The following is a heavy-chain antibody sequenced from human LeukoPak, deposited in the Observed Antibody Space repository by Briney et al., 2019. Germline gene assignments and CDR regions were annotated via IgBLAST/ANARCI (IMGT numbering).Heavy chain of an antibody. V-gene: IGHV3-23*01. D-gene: IGHD3-9*01. Sequence: GGTLRLSCAASGFTFSSYGMSWVRQAPGKGLEWVSAISGSGGSTYYADSVKGRFTISRDNSKNTLYLQMNSLRAEDTAVYYCARVEDYDILTGFDYWGQGTLVTVSS. CDR2: ISGSGGST. CDR1: GFTFSSYG. J-gene: IGHJ4*02. CDR3: ARVEDYDILTGFDY.